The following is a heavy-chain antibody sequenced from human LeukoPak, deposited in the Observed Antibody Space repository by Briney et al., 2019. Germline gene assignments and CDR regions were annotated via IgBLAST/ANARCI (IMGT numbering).Heavy chain of an antibody. CDR2: TSAYNGNT. CDR3: ARVVRSDYGDYPYPEMDY. CDR1: GYTFTSYG. V-gene: IGHV1-18*01. Sequence: ASVKVSCKASGYTFTSYGINWVRQAPGQGLEWMGWTSAYNGNTNYAQKLQGRVTMTTDTYTSTAYMELRSLRSDDTAVYYCARVVRSDYGDYPYPEMDYWGQGTLVTVSS. D-gene: IGHD4-17*01. J-gene: IGHJ4*02.